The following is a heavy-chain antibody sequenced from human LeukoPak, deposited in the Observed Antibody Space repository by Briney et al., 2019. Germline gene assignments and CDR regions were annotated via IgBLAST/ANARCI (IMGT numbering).Heavy chain of an antibody. CDR2: ISAYNGNT. CDR3: ARENGGRKGAWFDP. V-gene: IGHV1-18*01. J-gene: IGHJ5*02. CDR1: GYTFTSYS. D-gene: IGHD4-23*01. Sequence: ASVKVSCKASGYTFTSYSISWVRQAPGQGLEWMARISAYNGNTNYAQKLQGRVTMTTDTSTSTAYMELRSLRSDDTAVYYCARENGGRKGAWFDPWGQGTLVTVSS.